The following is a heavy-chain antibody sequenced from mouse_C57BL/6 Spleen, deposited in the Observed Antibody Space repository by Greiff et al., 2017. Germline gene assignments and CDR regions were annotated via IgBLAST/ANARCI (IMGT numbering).Heavy chain of an antibody. J-gene: IGHJ2*01. CDR3: ARREITTVAFDY. CDR1: GYTFTSYW. Sequence: VKLQQPGAELVRPGSSVKLSCKASGYTFTSYWMDWVKQRPGQGLEWIGNIYPSDSETHYNQKFKDKATLTVDKSSSTAYMQLSSLTSEDSAVYYCARREITTVAFDYWGQSTTLTVSS. V-gene: IGHV1-61*01. D-gene: IGHD1-1*01. CDR2: IYPSDSET.